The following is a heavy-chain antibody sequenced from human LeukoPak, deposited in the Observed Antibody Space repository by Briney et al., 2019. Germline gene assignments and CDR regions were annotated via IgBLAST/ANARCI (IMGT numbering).Heavy chain of an antibody. V-gene: IGHV1-18*01. Sequence: ASVKDSCKASRYTFTSYGISWVRPAPGQGLEWMGWTKAYNGNTNYAQKLQGRVTMTTDTSTSTAYMELRSLRSDDTAVYYCASSDYDILSGYYPVGAFDIWGQGTMVTVSS. D-gene: IGHD3-9*01. CDR3: ASSDYDILSGYYPVGAFDI. J-gene: IGHJ3*02. CDR2: TKAYNGNT. CDR1: RYTFTSYG.